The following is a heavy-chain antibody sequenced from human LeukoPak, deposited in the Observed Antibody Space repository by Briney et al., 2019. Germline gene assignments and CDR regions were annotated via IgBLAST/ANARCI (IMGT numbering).Heavy chain of an antibody. V-gene: IGHV3-7*05. CDR3: ARRGTSSGWAHFDY. CDR2: IKQDGSEK. J-gene: IGHJ4*02. Sequence: GGSLRLSCAASGFTFSSYWMTWVRQAPGKGLEWVAKIKQDGSEKYYVDSVKGRFTISRDNAKNSLYLQMNSLGAEDTAVYYWARRGTSSGWAHFDYGGRETLATVPS. CDR1: GFTFSSYW. D-gene: IGHD6-25*01.